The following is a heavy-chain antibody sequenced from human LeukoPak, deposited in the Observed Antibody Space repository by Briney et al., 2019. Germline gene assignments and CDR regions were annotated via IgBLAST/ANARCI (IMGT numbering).Heavy chain of an antibody. D-gene: IGHD4-17*01. CDR1: GFTFSSYS. J-gene: IGHJ4*02. CDR3: ARWDGDYVGYFDY. Sequence: AGGSLRLSCAASGFTFSSYSMSWVRQAPGKGLEWVSVIYSGGSTYYADSVKGRFTISRDNSKNTLYLQMNSLRAEDTAVYYCARWDGDYVGYFDYWGQGTLVTVSS. CDR2: IYSGGST. V-gene: IGHV3-53*01.